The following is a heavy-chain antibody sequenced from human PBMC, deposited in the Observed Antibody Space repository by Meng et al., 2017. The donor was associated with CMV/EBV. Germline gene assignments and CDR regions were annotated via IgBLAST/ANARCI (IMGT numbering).Heavy chain of an antibody. CDR1: GYTFTGYY. J-gene: IGHJ6*02. V-gene: IGHV1-2*02. D-gene: IGHD2-2*01. CDR2: INPNSGGT. Sequence: ASVKVSCKASGYTFTGYYMHWVRQAPGQGLEWMGWINPNSGGTNYAQKFQGRVTMTRDTSFSTAYMELSRLRSDDTAVYYCARDLRVPARPLYYYYGMDVWGQGTTVTVSS. CDR3: ARDLRVPARPLYYYYGMDV.